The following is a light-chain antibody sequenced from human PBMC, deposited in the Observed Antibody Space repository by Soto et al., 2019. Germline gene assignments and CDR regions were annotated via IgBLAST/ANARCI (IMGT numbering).Light chain of an antibody. Sequence: EMVLTQSPGTLSLSPGERATLSCRASQSVSSSYLAWYQQKPGQAPRLLIYGASSRATGIPDRFSGSGSGTDFALTISRLEPEDFAVYYWQKYGSSPRTFGQGTKVEIK. CDR3: QKYGSSPRT. J-gene: IGKJ1*01. CDR2: GAS. V-gene: IGKV3-20*01. CDR1: QSVSSSY.